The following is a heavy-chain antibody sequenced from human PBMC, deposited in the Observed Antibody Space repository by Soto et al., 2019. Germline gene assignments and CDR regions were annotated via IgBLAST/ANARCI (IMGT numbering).Heavy chain of an antibody. CDR3: ARGGHVVVVTAAFDY. Sequence: QVQLMQSGAEVKKPGASVKVSCKASGDTFTNYYIHWVRQAPGQGLEWMGTVNPSGGHTTYSQNFLCRATMTRDTSTSTLYMELTRLTSDDTAVYYCARGGHVVVVTAAFDYWGQGTLGNVSS. D-gene: IGHD2-21*02. J-gene: IGHJ4*02. CDR1: GDTFTNYY. V-gene: IGHV1-46*01. CDR2: VNPSGGHT.